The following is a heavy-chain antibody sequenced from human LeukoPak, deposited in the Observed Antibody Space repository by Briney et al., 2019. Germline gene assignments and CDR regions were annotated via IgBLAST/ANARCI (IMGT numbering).Heavy chain of an antibody. CDR3: AREYCSGGSCYGEYYYDSED. CDR2: IYSGGST. J-gene: IGHJ4*02. Sequence: PGGSLRLSCAASGFTFTTYGLHWVRQAPGKGLEWVSVIYSGGSTYYADSVKGRFTISRDNSKNTLYLQMNSLRAEDTAVYYCAREYCSGGSCYGEYYYDSEDWGQGTLATVSS. CDR1: GFTFTTYG. V-gene: IGHV3-53*01. D-gene: IGHD2-15*01.